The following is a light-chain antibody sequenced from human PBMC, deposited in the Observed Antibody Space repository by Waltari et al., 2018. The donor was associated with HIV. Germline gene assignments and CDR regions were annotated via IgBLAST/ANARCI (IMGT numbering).Light chain of an antibody. V-gene: IGKV3-11*01. CDR2: AAS. Sequence: IVLTQSPATLSLYPGERATLSCRTSQSVAPFLGCFQQKPGQAPRLLIYAASKRATGIPDRFSGSVSGTDFTLTISSLEPEDFAVYDCQFRPNWFAFGPGTKVDI. CDR3: QFRPNWFA. CDR1: QSVAPF. J-gene: IGKJ3*01.